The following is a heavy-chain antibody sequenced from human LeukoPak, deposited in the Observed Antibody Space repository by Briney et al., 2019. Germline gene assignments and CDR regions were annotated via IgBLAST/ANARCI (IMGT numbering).Heavy chain of an antibody. CDR1: GGSISSGSYY. CDR2: IYTSGST. CDR3: AREHGDLIDY. J-gene: IGHJ4*02. Sequence: SQTLSLTCTVSGGSISSGSYYWSWIRQPAGKGLEWIGRIYTSGSTNYNPSLKSRVTISVDTSKNQFSLKLSSVTAADTAVYYCAREHGDLIDYWGQGTLVTVSS. V-gene: IGHV4-61*02. D-gene: IGHD4-17*01.